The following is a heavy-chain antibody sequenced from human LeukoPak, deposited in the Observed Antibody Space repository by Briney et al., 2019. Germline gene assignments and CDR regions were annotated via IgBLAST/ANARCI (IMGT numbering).Heavy chain of an antibody. CDR2: TYYRSKWYN. CDR3: ARDFGTTGWHTFDY. J-gene: IGHJ4*02. D-gene: IGHD6-19*01. Sequence: SQTLSLTCVVSGDSVSSKNGAWNWIRQSPSRGLEWLGRTYYRSKWYNDYAESMEGRMTISQDTSKSQYSLHLNSVTPDDTAVYYCARDFGTTGWHTFDYWGQGTLVTVSS. V-gene: IGHV6-1*01. CDR1: GDSVSSKNGA.